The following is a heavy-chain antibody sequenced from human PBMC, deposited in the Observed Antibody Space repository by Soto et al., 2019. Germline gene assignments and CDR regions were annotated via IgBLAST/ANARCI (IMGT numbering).Heavy chain of an antibody. Sequence: PGGSLRLSCAASGFTFSNYVMSWVRQAPGKGLEWVSAISVSGGSTFYADSVKGRFTISRDNSKNTLYLQMNSLRAEDTAVYYCARDIVVVVAEDLYYYYGMDVWGQGTTVTVSS. D-gene: IGHD2-15*01. CDR3: ARDIVVVVAEDLYYYYGMDV. V-gene: IGHV3-23*01. CDR2: ISVSGGST. J-gene: IGHJ6*02. CDR1: GFTFSNYV.